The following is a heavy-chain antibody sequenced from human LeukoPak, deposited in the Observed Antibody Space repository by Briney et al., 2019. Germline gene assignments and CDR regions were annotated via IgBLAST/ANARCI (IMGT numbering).Heavy chain of an antibody. V-gene: IGHV4-30-4*01. CDR1: AGSISSGDYY. CDR3: ASDLDSSGTYYYYGMDV. Sequence: SETLSLTCTVSAGSISSGDYYWSWLRHPPGRGLEWTGYIYYRGSTYYNPPHKSRITISVGTSKNQFSLKLSSVTAAETAVYYCASDLDSSGTYYYYGMDVWGQGTTVTVSS. CDR2: IYYRGST. D-gene: IGHD3-22*01. J-gene: IGHJ6*02.